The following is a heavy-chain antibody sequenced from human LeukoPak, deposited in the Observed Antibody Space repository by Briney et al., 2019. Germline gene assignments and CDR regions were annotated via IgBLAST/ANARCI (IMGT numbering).Heavy chain of an antibody. J-gene: IGHJ4*02. CDR3: AREEGGNSSGWYGY. V-gene: IGHV3-74*01. CDR2: INSDGSST. D-gene: IGHD6-19*01. Sequence: GGSLRLSCAASGFIFSNYWMYWVRQAPGKGLVWVSRINSDGSSTRYADSVKGRFTISRDNAKNTLYLQMNSLRTEDTAVYYCAREEGGNSSGWYGYWGQGTLVTVS. CDR1: GFIFSNYW.